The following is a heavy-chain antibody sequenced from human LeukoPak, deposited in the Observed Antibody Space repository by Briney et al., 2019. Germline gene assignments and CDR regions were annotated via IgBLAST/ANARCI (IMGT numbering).Heavy chain of an antibody. CDR1: GYTFTGYY. D-gene: IGHD5-12*01. CDR2: INPNSGGT. J-gene: IGHJ5*02. V-gene: IGHV1-2*02. CDR3: ARVSPIVATWFDP. Sequence: GGSVKVSCKASGYTFTGYYMHWVRQAPGQGLEWVGWINPNSGGTNYAQKFQGRVTTTRDTSISTAYMELSRLRSDDTAVYYCARVSPIVATWFDPWGQGTLVTVSS.